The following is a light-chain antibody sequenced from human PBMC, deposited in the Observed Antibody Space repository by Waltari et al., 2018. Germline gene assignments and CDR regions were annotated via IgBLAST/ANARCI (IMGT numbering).Light chain of an antibody. CDR1: SSDVGSYNF. CDR2: EGS. V-gene: IGLV2-23*01. CDR3: CSYAGSRTYV. J-gene: IGLJ1*01. Sequence: QSALTQPASVSGSPGQSITISCTVTSSDVGSYNFVSWYQHHPGKAPKRMIFEGSRRRSGVSNRFSGSKSGNTASLTISGVQAEDEADYYCCSYAGSRTYVFGAGTKVTVL.